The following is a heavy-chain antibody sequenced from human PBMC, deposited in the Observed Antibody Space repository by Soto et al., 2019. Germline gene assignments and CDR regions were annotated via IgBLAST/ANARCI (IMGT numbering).Heavy chain of an antibody. CDR1: GFTVKNNY. Sequence: EVQLVESGGGLVQPGGSLRLSCAVSGFTVKNNYMSWVRQAPEKGLEWISVIYSGGDTYYADSVKVRFTISRDNSKNTLYLQMNSVRVDDTAVYYCARGGGAYCGNDCIRAVDIWGQGTMVTVSS. CDR3: ARGGGAYCGNDCIRAVDI. CDR2: IYSGGDT. V-gene: IGHV3-66*01. J-gene: IGHJ3*02. D-gene: IGHD2-21*02.